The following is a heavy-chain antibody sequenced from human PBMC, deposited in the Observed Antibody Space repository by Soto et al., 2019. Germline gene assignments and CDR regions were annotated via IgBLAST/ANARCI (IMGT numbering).Heavy chain of an antibody. V-gene: IGHV6-1*01. D-gene: IGHD6-19*01. Sequence: SQTLSLTCAISGDSVSSNSAAWNWIRQSPSRGLEWLGRTYYRSKWYNDYAVSVKSRITINPDTSKNQFSLQLNSVTPEDTAVYYCARAPLVVYSSGRTRVFEIWGQGTMVPVSS. J-gene: IGHJ3*02. CDR2: TYYRSKWYN. CDR1: GDSVSSNSAA. CDR3: ARAPLVVYSSGRTRVFEI.